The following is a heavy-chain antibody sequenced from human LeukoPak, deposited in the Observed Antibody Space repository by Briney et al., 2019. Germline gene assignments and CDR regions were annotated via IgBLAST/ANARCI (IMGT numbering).Heavy chain of an antibody. CDR2: IYNSGSI. V-gene: IGHV4-38-2*01. D-gene: IGHD2/OR15-2a*01. CDR3: ARNASVVPLVMPEGLYFFDY. Sequence: SETLSLTCAVSGSCINTGYYWVWIRQSPGKGLEWIGSIYNSGSIYYNPSLKSRVTISVDTSKNQFSLKLTSVTAADTGVYYCARNASVVPLVMPEGLYFFDYWGQGTLVTVSS. CDR1: GSCINTGYY. J-gene: IGHJ4*02.